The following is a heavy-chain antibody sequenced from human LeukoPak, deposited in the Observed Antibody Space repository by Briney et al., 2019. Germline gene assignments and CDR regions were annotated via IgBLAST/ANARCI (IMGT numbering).Heavy chain of an antibody. V-gene: IGHV1-69*01. CDR1: GGTFSSYA. CDR3: ARVSGKGPSGYMDV. CDR2: IIPIFGTA. J-gene: IGHJ6*03. Sequence: GASVKVSCKASGGTFSSYAISWVRQAPGQGLEWMGGIIPIFGTANYAQKFQGRVTITADESTSTAYMELSSLRSEDTAVYYCARVSGKGPSGYMDVWGKGTTVTVSS. D-gene: IGHD4-23*01.